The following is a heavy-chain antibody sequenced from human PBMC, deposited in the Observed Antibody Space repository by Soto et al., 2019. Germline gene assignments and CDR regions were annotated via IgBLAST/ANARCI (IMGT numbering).Heavy chain of an antibody. Sequence: PSETLSLTCTVSGGSISSGDYYWSWIRQPPGKGLEWIGYIYYSGSTYYNPSLKSRVTISVDTSKNQFSLKLSSVTAADTAVYYCAREFGVDYYYGMDVWGQGTTVTVSS. CDR3: AREFGVDYYYGMDV. CDR2: IYYSGST. J-gene: IGHJ6*02. CDR1: GGSISSGDYY. D-gene: IGHD3-16*01. V-gene: IGHV4-30-4*01.